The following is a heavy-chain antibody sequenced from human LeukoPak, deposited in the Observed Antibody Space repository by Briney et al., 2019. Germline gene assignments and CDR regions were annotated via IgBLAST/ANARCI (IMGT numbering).Heavy chain of an antibody. CDR3: ARDRSDIVVDRDVFDY. D-gene: IGHD2-15*01. CDR1: GYTFTGYY. J-gene: IGHJ4*02. CDR2: INPNSGGT. Sequence: ASVKASCKASGYTFTGYYMHWVRQAPGQGLEWMGWINPNSGGTNYAQKFQGRVTMTRDTSISTAYMELSRLRSDDTAVYYCARDRSDIVVDRDVFDYWGQGTLVTVSS. V-gene: IGHV1-2*02.